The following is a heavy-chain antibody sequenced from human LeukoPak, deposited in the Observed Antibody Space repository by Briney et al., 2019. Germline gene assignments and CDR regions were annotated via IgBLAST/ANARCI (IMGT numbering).Heavy chain of an antibody. CDR2: IKQDGSEK. Sequence: PGGSLRLSCAASGFTFTNNFMSWVRQVPGKGLEWVANIKQDGSEKTYADSVRGRFTIFRDNAKNSLYLQMNSLRAEDTAVYYCARPDYWGQGTLVTVSS. CDR3: ARPDY. V-gene: IGHV3-7*01. CDR1: GFTFTNNF. J-gene: IGHJ4*02.